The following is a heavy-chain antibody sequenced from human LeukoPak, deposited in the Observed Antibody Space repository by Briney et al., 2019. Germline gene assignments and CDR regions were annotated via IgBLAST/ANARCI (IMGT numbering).Heavy chain of an antibody. D-gene: IGHD2/OR15-2a*01. CDR1: GNYW. V-gene: IGHV3-74*01. CDR3: VGFYETY. Sequence: PGGSLRLSCAASGNYWMHWVRQAPGKGLVWVSHINSDGSWTSYADSVKGRSTISKDNAKNTVYLQMNNLRAEDTAVYYCVGFYETYWGRGTLVAVSS. J-gene: IGHJ4*02. CDR2: INSDGSWT.